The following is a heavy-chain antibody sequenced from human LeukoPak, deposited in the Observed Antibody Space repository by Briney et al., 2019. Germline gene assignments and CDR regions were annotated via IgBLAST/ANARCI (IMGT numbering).Heavy chain of an antibody. Sequence: GGSLRLSCAASGFTFSSYAMHWVRQAPGKGLEWVAVISYDGSNKYYADSVKGRFTISRDNSKNTLYLQMNSLRAEDTAVYCCGRNRGREGSPGDFDYWGQGTLVTVSS. J-gene: IGHJ4*02. V-gene: IGHV3-30-3*01. D-gene: IGHD5-24*01. CDR3: GRNRGREGSPGDFDY. CDR2: ISYDGSNK. CDR1: GFTFSSYA.